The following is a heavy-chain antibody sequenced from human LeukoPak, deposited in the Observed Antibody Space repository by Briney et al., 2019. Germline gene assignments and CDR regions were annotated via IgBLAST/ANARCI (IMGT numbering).Heavy chain of an antibody. Sequence: GASVKVSCKASGYTFTGYYMHWVRQAPGQGLGWMGWINPNSGGTNYAQKFQGRVTMTRDTSISTAYMELSRLRSDDTAVYYCARGRIPIVVVPAAIWFDPWGQGTLVTVSS. CDR3: ARGRIPIVVVPAAIWFDP. V-gene: IGHV1-2*02. CDR1: GYTFTGYY. CDR2: INPNSGGT. J-gene: IGHJ5*02. D-gene: IGHD2-2*02.